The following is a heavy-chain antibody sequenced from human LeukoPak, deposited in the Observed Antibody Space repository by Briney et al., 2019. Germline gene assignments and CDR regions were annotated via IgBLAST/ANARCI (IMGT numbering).Heavy chain of an antibody. D-gene: IGHD2-21*01. CDR2: INCNSGGT. CDR1: GYTFTGYY. CDR3: ARDLITIATPYFDY. V-gene: IGHV1-2*02. Sequence: GASVKVSCKASGYTFTGYYMHWVRQAPGQGLEWMGWINCNSGGTKYSQKFQGRVTMTRDTSISTVYMELNSLRSDDTAVYYCARDLITIATPYFDYWGQGIPVTVSS. J-gene: IGHJ4*02.